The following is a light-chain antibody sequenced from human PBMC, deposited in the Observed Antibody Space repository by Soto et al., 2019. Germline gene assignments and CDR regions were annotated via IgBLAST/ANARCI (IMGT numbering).Light chain of an antibody. CDR1: QSVRSSQ. J-gene: IGKJ5*01. V-gene: IGKV3-20*01. CDR3: QQYGASPPIT. CDR2: GAS. Sequence: SPGTLSLSPGERATLSCRASQSVRSSQLAWYQQKPGQAPRLLIYGASSRATGVPDRFSGSGSGTDFILTISRLEPEDFAVYYCQQYGASPPITFGQGTRLEIK.